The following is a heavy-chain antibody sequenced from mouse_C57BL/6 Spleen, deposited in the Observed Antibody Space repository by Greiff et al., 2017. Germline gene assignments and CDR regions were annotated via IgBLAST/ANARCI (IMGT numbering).Heavy chain of an antibody. CDR2: IDPSDSYT. D-gene: IGHD1-1*01. CDR1: GYTFTSYW. CDR3: ARSRYYDGSSYGKVYFDY. J-gene: IGHJ2*01. V-gene: IGHV1-50*01. Sequence: QVQLQQPGAELVKPGASVKLSCKASGYTFTSYWMQWVKQRPGQGLEWIGEIDPSDSYTNYNQKFKGKATLTVDTSSSTAYMQLSSLTSEDSAVYYCARSRYYDGSSYGKVYFDYWGQGTTLTVSS.